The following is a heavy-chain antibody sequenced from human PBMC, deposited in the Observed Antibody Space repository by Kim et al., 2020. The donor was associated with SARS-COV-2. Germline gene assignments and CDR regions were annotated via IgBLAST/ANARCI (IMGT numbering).Heavy chain of an antibody. J-gene: IGHJ4*02. Sequence: SETLSLTCAVYGGSFSGYYWSWIRQPPGKGLEWIGEINHSGSTNYNPSLKSRVTISVDTSKNQFSLKLSSVTAADTAVYYCARDVLAARPNYWGQGTLVTVSS. CDR2: INHSGST. CDR1: GGSFSGYY. V-gene: IGHV4-34*01. D-gene: IGHD6-6*01. CDR3: ARDVLAARPNY.